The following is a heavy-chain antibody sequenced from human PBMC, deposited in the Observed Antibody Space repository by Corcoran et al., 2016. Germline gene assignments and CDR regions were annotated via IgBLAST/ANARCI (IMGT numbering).Heavy chain of an antibody. D-gene: IGHD3-22*01. CDR1: GGSISSSSYY. V-gene: IGHV4-39*07. Sequence: QRQLQESGPGLVKPSETLSLTCTVSGGSISSSSYYWGWIRQPPGKGLEWIGSIYYSGSTYYNPSLKSRVTISVDTSKNQFSLKLSSVTAADTAVYYCARSSPGRVVVITTKAFDIWGQGTMVTVSS. CDR3: ARSSPGRVVVITTKAFDI. CDR2: IYYSGST. J-gene: IGHJ3*02.